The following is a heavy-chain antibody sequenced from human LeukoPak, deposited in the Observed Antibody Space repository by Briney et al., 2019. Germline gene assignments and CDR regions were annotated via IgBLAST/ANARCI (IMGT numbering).Heavy chain of an antibody. D-gene: IGHD1-7*01. CDR3: ARGAAGTIPDYYYFGLDV. V-gene: IGHV5-51*01. CDR2: TYPGDCDT. Sequence: RGESLKISCKGSGYRFTDYWIGWVRQMPGKGVEWMGITYPGDCDTRYSPSFEGQVTISADKSINTAHLQWSSLKASDTAMYYCARGAAGTIPDYYYFGLDVWGQGTTVTVSS. J-gene: IGHJ6*02. CDR1: GYRFTDYW.